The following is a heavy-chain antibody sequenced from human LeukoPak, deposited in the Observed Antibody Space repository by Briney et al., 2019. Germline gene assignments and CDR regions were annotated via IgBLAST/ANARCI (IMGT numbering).Heavy chain of an antibody. Sequence: GASVKVSCKASGYTFTSYGISWVRQAPGQGLEWMGWISAYNGNTNYAQKLQGRVTMTTDTSTSTAYMELRSLRSDDTAVYYCARRGYCSSTSCYAGLDYWGQGTLVTVSS. CDR1: GYTFTSYG. V-gene: IGHV1-18*01. D-gene: IGHD2-2*01. CDR2: ISAYNGNT. J-gene: IGHJ4*02. CDR3: ARRGYCSSTSCYAGLDY.